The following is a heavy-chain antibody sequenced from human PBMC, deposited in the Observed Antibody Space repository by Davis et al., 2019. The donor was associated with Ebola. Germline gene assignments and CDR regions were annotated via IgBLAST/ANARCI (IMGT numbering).Heavy chain of an antibody. Sequence: GESLKISCAASGFTFSSYGMHWVRQAPGKGLEWVAVISYDGSNKYYADSVKGRFTISRDNSKNTLYLQMNSLRAEDTAVYYCARVRPDYDFWSGYYTLGFDPWGQGTLVTVSS. J-gene: IGHJ5*02. CDR1: GFTFSSYG. CDR3: ARVRPDYDFWSGYYTLGFDP. V-gene: IGHV3-30*03. D-gene: IGHD3-3*01. CDR2: ISYDGSNK.